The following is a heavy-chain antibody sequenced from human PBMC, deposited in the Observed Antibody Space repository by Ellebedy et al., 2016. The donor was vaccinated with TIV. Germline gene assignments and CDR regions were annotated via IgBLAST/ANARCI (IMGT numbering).Heavy chain of an antibody. CDR1: GFTFSSYW. CDR3: VRGPIVDTGKLEHDY. J-gene: IGHJ4*02. D-gene: IGHD5-18*01. CDR2: IKQDGSEK. Sequence: GGSLRLSCAASGFTFSSYWMSWVRQAPGKGLEWVANIKQDGSEKYYVDSVKGRFTISRDNAKNSLYLQMNSLRAEDTAVYYCVRGPIVDTGKLEHDYWGQGTLVAVSS. V-gene: IGHV3-7*04.